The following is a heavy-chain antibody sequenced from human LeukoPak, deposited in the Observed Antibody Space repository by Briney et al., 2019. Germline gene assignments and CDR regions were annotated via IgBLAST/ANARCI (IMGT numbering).Heavy chain of an antibody. CDR3: ARGPRYYYDSSGITSYFDY. D-gene: IGHD3-22*01. CDR2: INHSGSI. Sequence: SETLSLTCAVYGGSFSGYYWSWIRQPPGKGLEWIGEINHSGSINYNPSLKSRVTISVDTSKNQFSLKLSSVTAADTAVYYCARGPRYYYDSSGITSYFDYWGQGTLVTVSS. J-gene: IGHJ4*02. V-gene: IGHV4-34*01. CDR1: GGSFSGYY.